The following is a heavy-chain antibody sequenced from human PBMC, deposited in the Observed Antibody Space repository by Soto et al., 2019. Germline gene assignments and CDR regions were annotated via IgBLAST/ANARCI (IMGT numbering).Heavy chain of an antibody. J-gene: IGHJ4*02. V-gene: IGHV3-33*01. CDR2: IWYDGSNK. CDR1: GFTFSSYG. CDR3: AFPPLGYSFGTDYYFDY. D-gene: IGHD5-18*01. Sequence: QPGGSLRLSCAASGFTFSSYGMHWVRQAPGKGLEWVAVIWYDGSNKDYADSVKGRFTISRDNSKNMLYLQMNSLRAEDTAVYYCAFPPLGYSFGTDYYFDYWGQGTLVTVSS.